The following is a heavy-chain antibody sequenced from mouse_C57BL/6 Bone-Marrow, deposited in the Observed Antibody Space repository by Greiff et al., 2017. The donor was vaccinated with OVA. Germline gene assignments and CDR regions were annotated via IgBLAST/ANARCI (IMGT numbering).Heavy chain of an antibody. D-gene: IGHD3-2*02. V-gene: IGHV1-82*01. CDR1: GYAFSSSW. CDR2: IYPGDGDT. J-gene: IGHJ3*01. Sequence: QVQLKESGPELVKPGASVKISCKASGYAFSSSWMNWVKQRPGKGLEWIGRIYPGDGDTNYNGKFKGKATLTADKSSSTAYMQLSSLTSEDSAVYFCARWDSSGYWFAYWGQGTLVTVSA. CDR3: ARWDSSGYWFAY.